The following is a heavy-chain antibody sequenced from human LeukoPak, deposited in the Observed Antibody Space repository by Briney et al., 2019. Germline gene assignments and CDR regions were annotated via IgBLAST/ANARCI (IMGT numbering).Heavy chain of an antibody. Sequence: GASVKVSCKASGYTFTGYYMHWVRQAPGQGLERMGWINPNSGGTNYAQKFQGRVTMTRDTSISTAYMELSRLRSDDTAVYYCARAYDGRFFGGINPSGYWGQGTLVTVSS. CDR3: ARAYDGRFFGGINPSGY. CDR2: INPNSGGT. CDR1: GYTFTGYY. V-gene: IGHV1-2*02. D-gene: IGHD3-3*01. J-gene: IGHJ4*02.